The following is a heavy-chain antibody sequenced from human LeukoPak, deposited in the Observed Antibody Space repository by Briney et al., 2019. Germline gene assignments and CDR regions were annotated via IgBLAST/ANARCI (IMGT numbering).Heavy chain of an antibody. CDR1: GFTFSSYA. CDR2: ISSSSSYI. D-gene: IGHD3-10*01. CDR3: ARSKWFGESGFDF. Sequence: PGGSLRLSCAASGFTFSSYAMHWVRQAPGKGLEWVSSISSSSSYIYYTNSVKGRFTISRDNAKNSLYLQMNSLRAEDTAVYYCARSKWFGESGFDFWGQGTLVTVSS. V-gene: IGHV3-21*01. J-gene: IGHJ4*02.